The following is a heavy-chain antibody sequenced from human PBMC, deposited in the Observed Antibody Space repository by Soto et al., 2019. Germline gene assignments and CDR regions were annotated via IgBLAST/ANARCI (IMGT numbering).Heavy chain of an antibody. CDR3: VHATPYYYYYGMDV. Sequence: SETLSLTCAVYGGSFSGYYWSWIRQPPGKGLEWIGEINHSGSTNYNPSLKSRVTISVDTSKNQFSLKLSSVTAADTAVYYCVHATPYYYYYGMDVWGQGTTVTVSS. V-gene: IGHV4-34*01. J-gene: IGHJ6*02. CDR1: GGSFSGYY. CDR2: INHSGST.